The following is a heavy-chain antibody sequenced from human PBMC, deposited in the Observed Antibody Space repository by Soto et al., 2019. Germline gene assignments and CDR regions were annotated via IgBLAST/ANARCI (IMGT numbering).Heavy chain of an antibody. CDR1: GGTFSSYA. J-gene: IGHJ4*02. V-gene: IGHV1-69*01. Sequence: QVQLVQSGAEVKKPASSVKVSCKASGGTFSSYAISWVRQAPGQGLEWMGGIIPIFGTANYAQKFQGRVTITADESTSTAYMELSSLRSEDTAVYYCARARRTYYYDSSGYSVDYWGQGTLVTVSS. CDR3: ARARRTYYYDSSGYSVDY. D-gene: IGHD3-22*01. CDR2: IIPIFGTA.